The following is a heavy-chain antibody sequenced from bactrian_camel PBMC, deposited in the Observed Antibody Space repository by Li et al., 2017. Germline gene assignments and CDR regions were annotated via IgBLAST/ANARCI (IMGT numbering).Heavy chain of an antibody. J-gene: IGHJ4*01. CDR3: VADASRPQGYCSLQDLGLYDY. CDR1: GYTFSSYC. CDR2: FDREGGR. V-gene: IGHV3S26*01. Sequence: HVQLVESGGGSVQPGGSLRLSCDASGYTFSSYCVGWFRQAPGQEREGIAHFDREGGRGYVESVKGRFSIHIDHAKNILYLQMNYLNVEDTAMYYCVADASRPQGYCSLQDLGLYDYRGQGTQVTVS. D-gene: IGHD2*01.